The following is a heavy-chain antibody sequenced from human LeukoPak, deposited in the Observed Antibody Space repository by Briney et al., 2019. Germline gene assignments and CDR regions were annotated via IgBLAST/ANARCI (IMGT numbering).Heavy chain of an antibody. V-gene: IGHV4-59*08. J-gene: IGHJ4*02. D-gene: IGHD3-16*01. CDR2: NYYSGST. CDR1: GGSISNYY. Sequence: SDTLSLTCTVAGGSISNYYWSSIRQPPRKRLEWIGYNYYSGSTNYNPSLKSRVTISVDTSKNQFSLKLSSVTAADTAVYYCARHYEGWPFDYWGQGTLVTVS. CDR3: ARHYEGWPFDY.